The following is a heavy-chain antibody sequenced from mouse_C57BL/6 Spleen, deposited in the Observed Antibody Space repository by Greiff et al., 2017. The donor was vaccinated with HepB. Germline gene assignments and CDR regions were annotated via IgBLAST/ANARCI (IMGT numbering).Heavy chain of an antibody. J-gene: IGHJ1*03. D-gene: IGHD1-1*01. CDR2: IYPGDGDT. CDR1: GYAFSSYW. Sequence: QVQLQQSGAELVKPGASVKISCKASGYAFSSYWMNWVKQRPGKGLEWIGQIYPGDGDTNYNGKFKGKATLTADKSSSTAYMQLSSLTSEDSAVYFCARGYYGSNPYWYFDVWGTATTVTVSS. CDR3: ARGYYGSNPYWYFDV. V-gene: IGHV1-80*01.